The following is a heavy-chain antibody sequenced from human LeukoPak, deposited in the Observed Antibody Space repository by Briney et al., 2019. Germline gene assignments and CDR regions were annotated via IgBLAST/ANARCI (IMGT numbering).Heavy chain of an antibody. CDR1: GYTFNTYG. Sequence: GASVKVSCKASGYTFNTYGISWVRQAPGQGLEWMGWISTNNGDVNYVQNLQGRVTMTTDTSTSTAYMELMSLRSDDTAVYYCLRDAQRPRLTPDYWGQGTLVTVSS. CDR3: LRDAQRPRLTPDY. V-gene: IGHV1-18*01. D-gene: IGHD6-25*01. J-gene: IGHJ4*02. CDR2: ISTNNGDV.